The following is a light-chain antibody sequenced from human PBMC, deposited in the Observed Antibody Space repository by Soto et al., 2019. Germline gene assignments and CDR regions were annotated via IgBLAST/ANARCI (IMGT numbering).Light chain of an antibody. J-gene: IGKJ5*01. CDR2: DAS. Sequence: DIQMAQSPSSLSASVGDRVTITCQAIQDISNYLNWYQQKPGKVPKLLIYDASNLETGVSSRFSGSGSGTHFTFTISSLRPEDIATYYCQQCDNLPITFGQGTRLEIK. CDR1: QDISNY. V-gene: IGKV1-33*01. CDR3: QQCDNLPIT.